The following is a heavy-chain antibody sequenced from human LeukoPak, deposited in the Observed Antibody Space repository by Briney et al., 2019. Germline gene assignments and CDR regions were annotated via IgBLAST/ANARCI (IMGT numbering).Heavy chain of an antibody. CDR1: GFTFSDYY. D-gene: IGHD3-10*01. V-gene: IGHV3-11*06. CDR2: ISSSSSYT. CDR3: ARGHLDYGSGNIWDY. Sequence: PGGSLRLSCAASGFTFSDYYMSWIRQAPGKGLEWVSYISSSSSYTNYADSVKGRFTISRDNAKNSLYLQMNSLRAEDTAVYYCARGHLDYGSGNIWDYWGQGTLVTVSS. J-gene: IGHJ4*02.